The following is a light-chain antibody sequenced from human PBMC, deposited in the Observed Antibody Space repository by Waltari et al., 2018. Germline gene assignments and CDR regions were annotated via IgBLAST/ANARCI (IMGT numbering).Light chain of an antibody. CDR3: SSFTSKRTVV. CDR2: DVS. CDR1: RSDVGDYNY. Sequence: QSALTQPASVSGSPGQSITISCSGSRSDVGDYNYVSWYQQHPGKAPKLLIYDVSKRHSGASNRFAGSKSGNTASLTLSGLQAEDEADYDCSSFTSKRTVVFGGGTKVTVL. V-gene: IGLV2-14*03. J-gene: IGLJ3*02.